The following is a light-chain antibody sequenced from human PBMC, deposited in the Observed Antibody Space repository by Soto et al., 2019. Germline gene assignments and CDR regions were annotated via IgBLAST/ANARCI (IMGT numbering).Light chain of an antibody. CDR3: QQRSNWPLT. V-gene: IGKV3-11*01. CDR1: QSVSSY. CDR2: DAS. J-gene: IGKJ1*01. Sequence: ESVLTQSPATLSLSPGERATLSCRASQSVSSYFAWYQQKPGQAPRLLIYDASNRATGIPARFSGSGSGTDFTLTISSLEPEDFAVYYCQQRSNWPLTFGQGPKVDTK.